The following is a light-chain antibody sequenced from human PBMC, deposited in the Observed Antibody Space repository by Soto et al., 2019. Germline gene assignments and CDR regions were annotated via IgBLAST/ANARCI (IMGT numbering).Light chain of an antibody. V-gene: IGLV1-40*01. Sequence: QSVLTQPPSVSGAPGQRVTISCTGSSSNIGAGYDVQWYHQLPGTAPKLLIFGNTNRPSGVPDRFSGSKSGTSASLAITGLQAEDEADYYCLSYDSTLSAAIFGGGTKLTVL. CDR1: SSNIGAGYD. J-gene: IGLJ2*01. CDR3: LSYDSTLSAAI. CDR2: GNT.